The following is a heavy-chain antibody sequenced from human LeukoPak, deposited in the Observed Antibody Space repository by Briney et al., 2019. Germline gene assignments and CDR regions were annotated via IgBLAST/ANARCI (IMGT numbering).Heavy chain of an antibody. D-gene: IGHD3-10*01. CDR3: ARGHYYYGSGNYPSYYYGMDV. J-gene: IGHJ6*02. CDR2: IWYDGSNK. CDR1: GFTFSSYG. Sequence: GGSLRLSCAASGFTFSSYGMHWVRQAPGKGLEWVAVIWYDGSNKYYADSVKGRFTISRDNSKNTLYLQMNSLRAEDTAVYYCARGHYYYGSGNYPSYYYGMDVWGQGTTVTVSS. V-gene: IGHV3-33*01.